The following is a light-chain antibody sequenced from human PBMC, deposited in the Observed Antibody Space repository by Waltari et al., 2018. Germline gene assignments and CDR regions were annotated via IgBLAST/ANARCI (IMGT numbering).Light chain of an antibody. J-gene: IGKJ1*01. CDR3: QNHERLPAT. CDR1: QSIGKY. Sequence: EIVLTQSPGTLSLPPGERATLSCRASQSIGKYLVWYHKKPGQAPKLLIYAASSRATGVPDRFSGSGSGTDFSLTISRLEPEDFAVYYCQNHERLPATFGQGTKVEIK. V-gene: IGKV3-20*01. CDR2: AAS.